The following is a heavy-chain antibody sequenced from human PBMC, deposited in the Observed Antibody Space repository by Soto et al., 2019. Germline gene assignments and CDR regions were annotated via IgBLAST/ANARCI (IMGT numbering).Heavy chain of an antibody. J-gene: IGHJ4*02. CDR3: ARGGSSSDY. CDR2: IIPSTGST. V-gene: IGHV1-69*12. Sequence: QVQLVQSGAEVKKPGSSVKVCCKAFGGTFSTYAVSWVRQAPGQGLEWVGGIIPSTGSTNHAQKFQGRVTITADESTRTVYMELTSLRSDDTAVYYCARGGSSSDYWGQGTLVTVSS. D-gene: IGHD6-13*01. CDR1: GGTFSTYA.